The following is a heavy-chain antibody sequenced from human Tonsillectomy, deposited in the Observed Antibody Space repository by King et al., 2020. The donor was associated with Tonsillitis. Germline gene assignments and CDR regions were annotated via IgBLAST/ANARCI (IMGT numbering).Heavy chain of an antibody. CDR2: INIGYGNT. Sequence: QLVQSGAEVKKPGDSVKISCKASGYTFTHYAIHWVRQAPGQRLEWMGWINIGYGNTQYSQRFQGRVTITRDTSASTAYMELSSLRSEDTAVYYCARSSGNGDAFDIWGQGTVVTVSS. D-gene: IGHD3-10*01. V-gene: IGHV1-3*04. J-gene: IGHJ3*02. CDR3: ARSSGNGDAFDI. CDR1: GYTFTHYA.